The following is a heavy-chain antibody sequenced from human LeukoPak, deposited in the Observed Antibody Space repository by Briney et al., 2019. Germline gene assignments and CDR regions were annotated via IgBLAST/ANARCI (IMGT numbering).Heavy chain of an antibody. CDR2: ISAYNGNT. J-gene: IGHJ5*02. CDR1: GYTFTSYG. D-gene: IGHD6-13*01. Sequence: GSVKVSCKASGYTFTSYGISWVRQAPGQGLEWMGWISAYNGNTNYAQKLQGRVTMTTDTSTSTAYMELRSLRSDDTAVYYCAREGMKQQLVRYHNWFDPWGQGTLVTVSS. V-gene: IGHV1-18*01. CDR3: AREGMKQQLVRYHNWFDP.